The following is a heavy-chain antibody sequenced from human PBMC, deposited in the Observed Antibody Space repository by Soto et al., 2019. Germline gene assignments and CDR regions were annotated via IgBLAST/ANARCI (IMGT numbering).Heavy chain of an antibody. J-gene: IGHJ4*02. CDR2: INHSGSA. V-gene: IGHV4-34*01. D-gene: IGHD3-9*01. CDR1: GGPLSGYY. CDR3: ARGQYHDVLTGYRNGVFDY. Sequence: QVQLQQWGAGLLKPSETLSLTCAAYGGPLSGYYWSWIRQPPGRGLEWIGEINHSGSANYNPSLKSRVTISEDTSTNQFSLKVTSVTSADTAVYYCARGQYHDVLTGYRNGVFDYWGQGTLVTVSS.